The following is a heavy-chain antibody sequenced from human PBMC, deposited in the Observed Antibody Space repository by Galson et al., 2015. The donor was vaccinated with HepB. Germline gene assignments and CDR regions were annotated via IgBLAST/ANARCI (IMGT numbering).Heavy chain of an antibody. CDR1: GFTFSSYG. D-gene: IGHD6-19*01. CDR3: AKAEYSSGWPHY. Sequence: SLRLSCAASGFTFSSYGMHWVRQAPGKGLEWVAVISYDGSNKYYADSVKGRFTISRDNSKNTLYLQMNSLRAEDTAVYYCAKAEYSSGWPHYWGQGTLVTVSS. J-gene: IGHJ4*02. V-gene: IGHV3-30*18. CDR2: ISYDGSNK.